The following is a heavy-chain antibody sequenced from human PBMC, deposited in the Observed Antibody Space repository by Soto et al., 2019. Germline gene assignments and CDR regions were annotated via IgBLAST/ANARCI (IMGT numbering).Heavy chain of an antibody. CDR3: ARGKGYSGYDSLIPTNYYSYGMDV. D-gene: IGHD5-12*01. CDR2: IYHSGST. Sequence: SETLSLTCAVSGGSISSGGYSWSWIRQPPGKGLEWIGYIYHSGSTYYNPSLKSRVTISVDRSKNQFSLKLSSVTAADTAVYYCARGKGYSGYDSLIPTNYYSYGMDVWGPGTTVTVSS. V-gene: IGHV4-30-2*01. CDR1: GGSISSGGYS. J-gene: IGHJ6*02.